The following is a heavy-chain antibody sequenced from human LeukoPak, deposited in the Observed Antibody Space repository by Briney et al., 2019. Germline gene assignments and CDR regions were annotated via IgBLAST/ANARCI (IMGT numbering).Heavy chain of an antibody. J-gene: IGHJ6*02. CDR3: ARNKPGYSSSWLYYYCGMDV. V-gene: IGHV1-18*01. CDR2: ISAYNGNT. Sequence: ASVKVSCKASGYTFTSYGISWVRQAPGQGLKGMGWISAYNGNTNHAQKLQGRVTMTTDTSTSTAYMELRSLRSDDTAVYYCARNKPGYSSSWLYYYCGMDVWGQGTTVTVSS. D-gene: IGHD6-13*01. CDR1: GYTFTSYG.